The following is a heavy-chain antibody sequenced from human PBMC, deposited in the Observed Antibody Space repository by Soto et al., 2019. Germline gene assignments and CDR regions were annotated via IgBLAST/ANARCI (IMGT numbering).Heavy chain of an antibody. V-gene: IGHV3-66*02. D-gene: IGHD3-22*01. J-gene: IGHJ4*02. CDR3: AKGSDTSGYYQLDY. CDR2: IYSGGST. Sequence: PGGSLRLSCAASGFTVSSNYMSWVRQAPGKGLEWVSVIYSGGSTYYVDSVKGRFTISRDNSKNTLYLQMNSLRAEDTALYSCAKGSDTSGYYQLDYWGQGTLVTVSS. CDR1: GFTVSSNY.